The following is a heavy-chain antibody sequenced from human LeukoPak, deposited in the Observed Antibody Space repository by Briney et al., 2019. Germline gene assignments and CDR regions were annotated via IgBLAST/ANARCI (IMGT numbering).Heavy chain of an antibody. CDR2: ISSSSSYI. V-gene: IGHV3-21*01. J-gene: IGHJ4*02. CDR3: ARDSAVAGFYYFDY. D-gene: IGHD6-19*01. CDR1: GFTFSSYS. Sequence: GGSLRLSCAASGFTFSSYSMNWVRQAPGKGLEWVSSISSSSSYIYYADSVKGRFTISRDNAKNSLYLQMNSLRAEDTAVYYCARDSAVAGFYYFDYWGQGTLVTVPS.